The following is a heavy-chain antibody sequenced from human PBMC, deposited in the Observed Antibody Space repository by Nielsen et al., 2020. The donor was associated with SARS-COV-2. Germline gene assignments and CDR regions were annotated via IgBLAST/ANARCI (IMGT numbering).Heavy chain of an antibody. J-gene: IGHJ6*02. V-gene: IGHV3-9*01. CDR2: ISWNSGSI. D-gene: IGHD3-10*01. Sequence: GGSLRLSCAASGFTFDDYAMHWVRQAPGKGLEWVSGISWNSGSIGYADSVKGRFTISRDNAKNSLYLQMNSLRAEDTALYYCACFGSGSYGHYGMDVWGQGTTVTVSS. CDR1: GFTFDDYA. CDR3: ACFGSGSYGHYGMDV.